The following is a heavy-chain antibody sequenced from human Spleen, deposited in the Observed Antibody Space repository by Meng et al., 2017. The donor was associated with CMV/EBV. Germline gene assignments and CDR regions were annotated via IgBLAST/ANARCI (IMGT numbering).Heavy chain of an antibody. CDR2: IYWNDDK. CDR3: ARSPVGYGHDWFDS. D-gene: IGHD4-17*01. CDR1: GFSLKPFGVV. V-gene: IGHV2-5*01. Sequence: GFSLKPFGVVVGWIRQPPGKALEWLALIYWNDDKPYNPSLERRLTITKDTSKNQVVLSMTNMDPVDTATYFCARSPVGYGHDWFDSWGQGVLVTVSS. J-gene: IGHJ5*01.